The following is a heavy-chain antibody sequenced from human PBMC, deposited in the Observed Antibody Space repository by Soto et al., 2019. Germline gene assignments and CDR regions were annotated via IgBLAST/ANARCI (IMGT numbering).Heavy chain of an antibody. CDR3: ARLGGDLYCSGGSCYSTLYYMDV. V-gene: IGHV4-39*01. CDR1: GCSISSSSYY. CDR2: IYYSGST. D-gene: IGHD2-15*01. J-gene: IGHJ6*03. Sequence: SETLSLTCTVSGCSISSSSYYWGWIRQPPGKGLEWIGSIYYSGSTYYNPSLKSRVTISVDTSKNQFSLKLSSVTAADTAVYYCARLGGDLYCSGGSCYSTLYYMDVWGKGTTVTVSS.